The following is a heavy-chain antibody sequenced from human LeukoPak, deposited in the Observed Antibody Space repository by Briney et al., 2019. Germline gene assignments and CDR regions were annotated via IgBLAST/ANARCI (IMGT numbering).Heavy chain of an antibody. CDR1: GFTFSGSA. CDR3: SAAVGTVFYDYGMDV. CDR2: IRSKANTYAT. V-gene: IGHV3-73*01. J-gene: IGHJ6*02. D-gene: IGHD6-13*01. Sequence: GGSLRLSCAASGFTFSGSAMHWVRQASGKGLEWVGRIRSKANTYATAYAASVKGRFSISRDDSKNTAYLQLNSLKTEDTAVYYCSAAVGTVFYDYGMDVWGQGTTVTVSS.